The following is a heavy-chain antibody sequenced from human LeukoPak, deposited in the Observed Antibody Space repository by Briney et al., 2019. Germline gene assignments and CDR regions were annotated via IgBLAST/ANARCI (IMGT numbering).Heavy chain of an antibody. J-gene: IGHJ4*02. CDR1: GFTFSSYS. Sequence: PGGSLRLSCAASGFTFSSYSMNWVRQAPGKGLEWVSSITSSSTYIYYAESVKGRFTISRDNAKNSLYLQMNSLRAEDTAVYYCARVHSGLFDYRGQGTLVTVSS. V-gene: IGHV3-21*01. CDR2: ITSSSTYI. CDR3: ARVHSGLFDY. D-gene: IGHD5-12*01.